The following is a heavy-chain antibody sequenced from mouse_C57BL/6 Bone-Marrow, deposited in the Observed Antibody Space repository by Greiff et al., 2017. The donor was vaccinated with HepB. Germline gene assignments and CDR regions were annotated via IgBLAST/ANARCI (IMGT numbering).Heavy chain of an antibody. V-gene: IGHV5-17*01. Sequence: EVQRVESGGGLVKPGGSLKLSCAASGFTFSDYGMHWVRQAPEKGLEWVAYISSGSSTIYYADTVKGRFTISRDNAKNTLFLQMTSLRSEDTAMYYCARLYYGNYEAMDYWGQGTSVTVSS. J-gene: IGHJ4*01. CDR1: GFTFSDYG. CDR2: ISSGSSTI. CDR3: ARLYYGNYEAMDY. D-gene: IGHD2-1*01.